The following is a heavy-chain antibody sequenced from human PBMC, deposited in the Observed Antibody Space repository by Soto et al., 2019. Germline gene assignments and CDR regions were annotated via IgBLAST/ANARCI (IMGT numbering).Heavy chain of an antibody. V-gene: IGHV3-33*06. J-gene: IGHJ4*02. CDR2: IWYDGSNQ. D-gene: IGHD2-21*02. CDR3: VKDHCGGDCYSDPYFDY. Sequence: QVQLVESGGGVVQPGRSLRLSCAASGFSFTTYGLHWVRQAPGKGLEWVAVIWYDGSNQYYAGSVKGRFTISRDNSKNILYLEMNSLRVDDTAVYYCVKDHCGGDCYSDPYFDYGGQGTLVTVSS. CDR1: GFSFTTYG.